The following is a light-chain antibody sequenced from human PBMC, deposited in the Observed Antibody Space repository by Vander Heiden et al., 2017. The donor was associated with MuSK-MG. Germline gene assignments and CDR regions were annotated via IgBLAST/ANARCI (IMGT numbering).Light chain of an antibody. CDR2: GAS. CDR3: QHHENYHST. J-gene: IGKJ4*01. V-gene: IGKV1-33*01. CDR1: QDINIH. Sequence: DIQMTQSPSSLSASVGDRVTITCRASQDINIHLNWYQQKPGKAPTLLIYGASELETGVPSRFSGGGSGTEFIFTISSLQPDDFATYYCQHHENYHSTFGGGTKVVIK.